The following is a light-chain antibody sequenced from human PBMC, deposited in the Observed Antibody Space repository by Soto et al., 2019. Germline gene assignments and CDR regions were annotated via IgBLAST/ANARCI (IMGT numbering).Light chain of an antibody. J-gene: IGKJ2*01. CDR2: GAS. CDR1: QSVSSSH. V-gene: IGKV3-20*01. CDR3: QQYGGSPLYT. Sequence: DIVLTQSPGTLSLSPGEGATLSCRASQSVSSSHLAWYQQKPGLAPRLVIYGASSRATGIPDRFSGSGSGTDFTLTISRLEPEDFAVYYCQQYGGSPLYTFGQGTTLEIK.